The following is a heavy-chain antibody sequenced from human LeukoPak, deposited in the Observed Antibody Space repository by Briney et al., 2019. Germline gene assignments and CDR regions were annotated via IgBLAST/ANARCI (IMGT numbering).Heavy chain of an antibody. D-gene: IGHD5-12*01. J-gene: IGHJ5*02. CDR3: ARGSGYHLVS. Sequence: GGSLRLSCVDSGFIFRTSAMHWVRQAPGKGVEWVAVLSFDGSNENYAGSVRGRFTISRDNSKNTLYLQMNSLKIEDTAIYYCARGSGYHLVSWGQGTLVTVSS. CDR1: GFIFRTSA. V-gene: IGHV3-30-3*01. CDR2: LSFDGSNE.